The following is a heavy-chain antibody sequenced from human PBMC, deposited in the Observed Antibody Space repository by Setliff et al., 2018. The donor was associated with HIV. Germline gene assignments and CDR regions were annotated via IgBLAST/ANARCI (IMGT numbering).Heavy chain of an antibody. J-gene: IGHJ4*01. V-gene: IGHV4-34*01. CDR1: GGSSSGYY. CDR3: ARGGLNDYTLFYDF. D-gene: IGHD3-3*01. CDR2: INPSGSA. Sequence: SETLSLTCAVYGGSSSGYYWSWIRQPPGKGLEWIGEINPSGSANYSPSLKSRVTISVDTSKSEFSLKLGSVTAADTAVYFCARGGLNDYTLFYDFWGQGTLVTVSS.